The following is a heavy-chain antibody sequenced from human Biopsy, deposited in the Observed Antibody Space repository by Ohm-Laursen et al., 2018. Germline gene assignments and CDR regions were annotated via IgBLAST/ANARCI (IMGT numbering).Heavy chain of an antibody. Sequence: DTLSLTCAVSGGSISSYYWSWIRQPPGKGLEWIGYIYYTGSTNYNPSLKSRVTISVDTSMNHLSLRLTSVTAADTAVYYCAKHGSGWTGDDAFHIWGQGTMVTVSS. V-gene: IGHV4-59*08. CDR3: AKHGSGWTGDDAFHI. CDR2: IYYTGST. D-gene: IGHD6-19*01. J-gene: IGHJ3*02. CDR1: GGSISSYY.